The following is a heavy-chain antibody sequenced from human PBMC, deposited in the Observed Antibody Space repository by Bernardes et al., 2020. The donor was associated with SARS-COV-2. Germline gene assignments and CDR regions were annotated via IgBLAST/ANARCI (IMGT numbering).Heavy chain of an antibody. J-gene: IGHJ4*02. CDR2: INPSSGVT. CDR3: ARGPIRSIDY. Sequence: ASVKVSCKASGYTFTHYYIHWVRQAPGQGFEWMGWINPSSGVTNYAQKFQGGVTMTRDTSISTAYMELSSLRADDTAVFYCARGPIRSIDYWGQGSLVTVSS. CDR1: GYTFTHYY. V-gene: IGHV1-2*02.